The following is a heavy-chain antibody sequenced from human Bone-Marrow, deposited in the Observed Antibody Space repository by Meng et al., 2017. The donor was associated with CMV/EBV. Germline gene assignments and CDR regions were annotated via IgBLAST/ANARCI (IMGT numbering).Heavy chain of an antibody. D-gene: IGHD6-13*01. V-gene: IGHV4-34*01. CDR3: ARVCRGTRYSSSWSSFDY. J-gene: IGHJ4*02. Sequence: QVQLQQWGAGLLKPSETLSLTCAVDGGSFSGYYWSWIRQPPGKGLEWIGEINHSGSTNYNPSLKSRVTISVDTSKNQFSLKLSSVTAADTAVYYCARVCRGTRYSSSWSSFDYWGQGTMVTVSA. CDR1: GGSFSGYY. CDR2: INHSGST.